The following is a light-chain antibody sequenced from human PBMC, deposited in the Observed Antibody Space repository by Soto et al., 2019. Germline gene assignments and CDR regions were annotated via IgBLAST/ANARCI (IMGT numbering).Light chain of an antibody. CDR2: DAS. CDR3: QQSYSTHPLT. V-gene: IGKV1-39*01. J-gene: IGKJ5*01. Sequence: DIQLTHSPSFLSASVGGRFTLTCRASQCISTFLALYPQNPRTAPNRLIYDASNLQRGVPSSFSGSGSATDFTLPISSLQTQDYANYYCQQSYSTHPLTFGQGTRLEI. CDR1: QCISTF.